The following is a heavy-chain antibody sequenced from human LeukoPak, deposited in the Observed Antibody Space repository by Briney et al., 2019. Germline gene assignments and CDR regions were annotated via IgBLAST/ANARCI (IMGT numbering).Heavy chain of an antibody. J-gene: IGHJ3*02. Sequence: PGGSLRLSCAASGFTFSSYAMHWVRQAPGKGLEWVAVIPYDGSNKYYADSVKGRFTISRDNAKNSLYLQMNSLRAEDTALYYCAKDIKGRIAGAFDIWGQGTMVTVSS. D-gene: IGHD1-20*01. CDR3: AKDIKGRIAGAFDI. CDR2: IPYDGSNK. V-gene: IGHV3-30*01. CDR1: GFTFSSYA.